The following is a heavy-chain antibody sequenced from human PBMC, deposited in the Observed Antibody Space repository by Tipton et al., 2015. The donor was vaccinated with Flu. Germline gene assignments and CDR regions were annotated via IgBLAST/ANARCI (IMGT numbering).Heavy chain of an antibody. CDR2: IYYSGST. CDR1: GGSISSYY. D-gene: IGHD2-15*01. CDR3: ARDPGRMVVAAPGWFDP. J-gene: IGHJ5*02. V-gene: IGHV4-59*01. Sequence: TLSLTCTVSGGSISSYYWSWIRQPPGKGLEWIGYIYYSGSTNYNPSLKSRVTISVDTSKNQFSLKLSSVTAADTAVYYCARDPGRMVVAAPGWFDPWGQGTLVTVSS.